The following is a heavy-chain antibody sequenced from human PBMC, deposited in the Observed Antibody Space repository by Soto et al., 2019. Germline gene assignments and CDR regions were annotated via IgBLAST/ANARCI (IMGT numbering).Heavy chain of an antibody. D-gene: IGHD3-16*01. CDR3: ARGDWGGSDL. J-gene: IGHJ3*01. Sequence: GGSLRLSCVASGFPFSAYAMNWVRQTPGKGLEWVCGIGGSGTTIYCADSVKGRFTISRDNFGNTVSLQMSSLRAEDTAIYYCARGDWGGSDLWGHGIMVTLSS. CDR1: GFPFSAYA. CDR2: IGGSGTTI. V-gene: IGHV3-23*01.